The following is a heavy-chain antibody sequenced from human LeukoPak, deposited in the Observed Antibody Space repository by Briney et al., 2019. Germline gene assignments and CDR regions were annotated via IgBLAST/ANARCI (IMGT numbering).Heavy chain of an antibody. CDR2: IIPILGIA. D-gene: IGHD2-2*01. V-gene: IGHV1-69*04. J-gene: IGHJ4*02. CDR3: ASDCSSTSCSVY. CDR1: ASSFTSYA. Sequence: ASVKLSCKASASSFTSYAISWVRQAPGQGLEWMGRIIPILGIANYAQKFQGRVTITADKSTSTAYMELSSLRSEDTAVYYCASDCSSTSCSVYWGQGTLVTVPS.